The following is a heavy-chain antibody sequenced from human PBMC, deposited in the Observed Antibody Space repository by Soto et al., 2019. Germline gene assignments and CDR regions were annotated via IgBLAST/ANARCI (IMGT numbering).Heavy chain of an antibody. D-gene: IGHD6-19*01. CDR2: ISAYNGNA. J-gene: IGHJ6*02. Sequence: ASVKVSWKAAGYAFTSYGISWGRQAPGQGLEWMGWISAYNGNANYAQKLQGRVTMTTDTSTSTAYMELRSLRSDDTAVYYCARVAVAGLYYYGMDVWGQGTTVTVSS. CDR1: GYAFTSYG. V-gene: IGHV1-18*01. CDR3: ARVAVAGLYYYGMDV.